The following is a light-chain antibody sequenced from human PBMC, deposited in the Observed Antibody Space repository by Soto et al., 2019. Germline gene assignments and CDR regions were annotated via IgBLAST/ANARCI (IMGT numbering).Light chain of an antibody. J-gene: IGLJ3*02. CDR3: QSYDSSLSGSWV. Sequence: QLVLTQPPSVSEAPGQRVTISCTGSSSNIGAGYDVHWYQHLPGTAPKLLIYGNSNRPSGVPDRFSGSKSGTSASLVITGLQAEDEADYYCQSYDSSLSGSWVFGGGTKLTVL. CDR2: GNS. V-gene: IGLV1-40*01. CDR1: SSNIGAGYD.